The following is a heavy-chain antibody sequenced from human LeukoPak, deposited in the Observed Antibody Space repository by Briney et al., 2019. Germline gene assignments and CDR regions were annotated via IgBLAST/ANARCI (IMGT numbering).Heavy chain of an antibody. CDR1: GGSISSYY. CDR2: IYYSGST. Sequence: KTSETLSLTCTVSGGSISSYYWSWIRQPPGKGLEWIGYIYYSGSTNYNPSLKSRVTISVDTSKNQFSLKLSSVTAADTAVYYCARGGHYYDSTFDPWGPGTLDTVSS. V-gene: IGHV4-59*01. CDR3: ARGGHYYDSTFDP. J-gene: IGHJ5*02. D-gene: IGHD3-3*01.